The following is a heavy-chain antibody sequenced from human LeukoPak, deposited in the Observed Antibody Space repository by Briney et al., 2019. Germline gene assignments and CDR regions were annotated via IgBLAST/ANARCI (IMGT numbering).Heavy chain of an antibody. CDR2: MNPDGSEK. CDR3: ATDLNWPGG. Sequence: GGSLRLSCAASGFTFNSRGMTWVRQAPGKGREWVANMNPDGSEKFYVASVKGRFIISRDNAKTSLYLQMDSLRADDTALYYCATDLNWPGGWGQGTLVTVSS. V-gene: IGHV3-7*01. CDR1: GFTFNSRG. J-gene: IGHJ1*01. D-gene: IGHD1-1*01.